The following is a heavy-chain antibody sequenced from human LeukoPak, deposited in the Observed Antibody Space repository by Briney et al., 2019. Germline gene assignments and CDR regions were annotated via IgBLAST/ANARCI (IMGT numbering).Heavy chain of an antibody. J-gene: IGHJ4*02. Sequence: PSETLSLTCTVSGGSISSYYWSWIRQPPGKGLEWIGYIYYSGSTNYNPSLKSRVTISVDRSRNQFSLKLTSVTAADTAVYYCARDGYSGSDALWGQGTLVTVSS. CDR1: GGSISSYY. D-gene: IGHD5-12*01. V-gene: IGHV4-59*01. CDR2: IYYSGST. CDR3: ARDGYSGSDAL.